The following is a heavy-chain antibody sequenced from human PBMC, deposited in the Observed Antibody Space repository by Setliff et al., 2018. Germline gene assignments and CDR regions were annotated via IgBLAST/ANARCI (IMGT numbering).Heavy chain of an antibody. CDR3: AREGVGTRSSTDYRYYMDV. J-gene: IGHJ6*03. Sequence: GASVKVSCKASGYTLTNYYMHWVRQAPGQGLEWMGWISAYNGNANYAQKLQGRLTMTTDTSTSTAYMELRSLRSDDTAVYFCAREGVGTRSSTDYRYYMDVWGKGTTVTVSS. V-gene: IGHV1-18*04. D-gene: IGHD2-8*01. CDR1: GYTLTNYY. CDR2: ISAYNGNA.